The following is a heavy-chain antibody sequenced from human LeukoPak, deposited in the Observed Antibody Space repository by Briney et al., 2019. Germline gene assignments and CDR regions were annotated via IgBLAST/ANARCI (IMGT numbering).Heavy chain of an antibody. CDR3: ARADQHYYYYYMDV. Sequence: GASVKVSCKASGYTFTGYYMHWVRQAPGQGLEWMGWINPNSGGTNYAQKFQGRVTTTRDTSISTAYMELSRLRSDDTAVYYCARADQHYYYYYMDVWGKGTTVTVSS. V-gene: IGHV1-2*02. J-gene: IGHJ6*03. CDR1: GYTFTGYY. CDR2: INPNSGGT.